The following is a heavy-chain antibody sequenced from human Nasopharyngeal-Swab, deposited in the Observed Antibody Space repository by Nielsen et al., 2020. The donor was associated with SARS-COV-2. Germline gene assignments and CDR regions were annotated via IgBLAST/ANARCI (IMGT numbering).Heavy chain of an antibody. V-gene: IGHV1-18*01. CDR3: ARDRGDIVATMELRLGDAFDI. CDR1: GYTFTSYG. D-gene: IGHD5-12*01. CDR2: NSAYNGNT. J-gene: IGHJ3*02. Sequence: ASVKVSCKASGYTFTSYGNSWVRHAAGHGLEWMGWNSAYNGNTNYAQKLQGRVTMTTDTSTSTAYMELRSLRSDDTAVYYCARDRGDIVATMELRLGDAFDIWGQGTMVTVSS.